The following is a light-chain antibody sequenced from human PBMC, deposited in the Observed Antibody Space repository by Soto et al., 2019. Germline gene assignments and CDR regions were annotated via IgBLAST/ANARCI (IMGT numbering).Light chain of an antibody. CDR2: EIT. CDR1: GSDVGAYNS. CDR3: CSSAGSYTYV. V-gene: IGLV2-11*01. J-gene: IGLJ1*01. Sequence: QSALTQPRSVSGSSGQSVTIACTGTGSDVGAYNSVSWYQQHPGKAPKLIIYEITKRPSGVPDRFSGSKSGNTASLTISGLQAEDEADYYCCSSAGSYTYVFGTGTKLTVL.